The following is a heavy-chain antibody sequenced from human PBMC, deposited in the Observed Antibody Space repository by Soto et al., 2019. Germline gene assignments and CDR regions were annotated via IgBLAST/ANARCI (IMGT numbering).Heavy chain of an antibody. CDR2: ISTYNGNT. V-gene: IGHV1-18*01. CDR1: GYLCTSYG. Sequence: QVQLVQYGAEVKKPGASIKVSCKASGYLCTSYGINWVRQAPGQGPEWMGWISTYNGNTNYAQQHQGRVTMTTDTSTSTASMEPKTLRSDDTAVYYCARDLGIAVAGLFQDWGQGTLVIVSS. CDR3: ARDLGIAVAGLFQD. D-gene: IGHD6-19*01. J-gene: IGHJ1*01.